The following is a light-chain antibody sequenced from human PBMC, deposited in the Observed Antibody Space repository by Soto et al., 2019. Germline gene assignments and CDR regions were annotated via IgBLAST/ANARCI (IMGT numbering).Light chain of an antibody. V-gene: IGKV1-33*01. J-gene: IGKJ3*01. CDR2: DAS. CDR3: QQYDSLPLS. Sequence: DIQMTQSPSPLSASVGDRVTITCQANQDISTYLNWYQQKPGKPPKLLINDASILEAGVPSRFSGSGSGTVFALTITSLQPEDVATYFCQQYDSLPLSFGPGTKVEVK. CDR1: QDISTY.